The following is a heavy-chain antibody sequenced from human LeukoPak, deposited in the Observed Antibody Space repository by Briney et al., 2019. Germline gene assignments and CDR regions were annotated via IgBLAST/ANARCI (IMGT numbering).Heavy chain of an antibody. CDR3: AKDLDPGDSNAFDI. J-gene: IGHJ3*02. V-gene: IGHV3-30*18. CDR1: GFTFSNYG. Sequence: GGSLRLSCAASGFTFSNYGMHWVRQAPGKGLEWVAVISYDGSNKYYADSVKGRFTISRDNSKNTLYLQMNSLRAEDTAVYYCAKDLDPGDSNAFDIWGQGTMVTVSS. CDR2: ISYDGSNK. D-gene: IGHD7-27*01.